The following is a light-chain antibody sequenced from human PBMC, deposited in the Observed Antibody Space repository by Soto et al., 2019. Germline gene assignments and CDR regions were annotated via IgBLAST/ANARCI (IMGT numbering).Light chain of an antibody. CDR2: AAS. V-gene: IGKV1-17*03. CDR1: QGINNL. Sequence: DIQMTQSPSAMSASVGDRVTITCRASQGINNLLGWFQQKPGTAPKRLIYAASSLESGVPSRFSGSGSGTGFTLTISSLQPEDFATYYCLQHNTYPQTFGQGTKVQIK. CDR3: LQHNTYPQT. J-gene: IGKJ1*01.